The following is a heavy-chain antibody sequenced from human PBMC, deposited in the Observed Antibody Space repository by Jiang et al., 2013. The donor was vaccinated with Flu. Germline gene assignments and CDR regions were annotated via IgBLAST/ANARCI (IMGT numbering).Heavy chain of an antibody. J-gene: IGHJ3*02. V-gene: IGHV1-69*04. CDR1: GGTFSSYA. CDR3: ARRRDGYNLPDDAFDI. Sequence: SGAEVKKPGSSVKVSCKASGGTFSSYAISWVRQAPGQGLEWMGRIIPILGIANYAQKFQGRVTITADKSTSTAYMELSSLRSEDTAVYYCARRRDGYNLPDDAFDIWGQGTNGHRLF. D-gene: IGHD5-24*01. CDR2: IIPILGIA.